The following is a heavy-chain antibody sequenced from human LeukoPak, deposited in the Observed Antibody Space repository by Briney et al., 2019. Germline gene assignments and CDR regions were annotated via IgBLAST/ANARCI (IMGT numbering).Heavy chain of an antibody. CDR2: IHHSGST. V-gene: IGHV4-4*02. Sequence: SGTLSLTCDVSGGSISSGYWWSWVRQSPGKGLEWIGKIHHSGSTNYNPSLKSRVTISVDKSKNQFSVMLTPVTAADTAVYYCARNAYYSADYWGQGTLVTVSS. D-gene: IGHD2/OR15-2a*01. CDR1: GGSISSGYW. CDR3: ARNAYYSADY. J-gene: IGHJ4*02.